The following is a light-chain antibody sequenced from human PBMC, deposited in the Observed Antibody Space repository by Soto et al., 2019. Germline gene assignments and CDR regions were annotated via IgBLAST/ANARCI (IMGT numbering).Light chain of an antibody. CDR2: DVS. V-gene: IGLV2-14*01. CDR3: SSYTSSSTPV. CDR1: SSDVGGYNY. Sequence: QSVLTQPASVSGSPGQSITISCTGTSSDVGGYNYVSWYQQHPGKAPKLMIYDVSNRPSGVSNRCSGSKSGNTASLTISGLQAEDEADYYCSSYTSSSTPVFGGGIKVTVL. J-gene: IGLJ2*01.